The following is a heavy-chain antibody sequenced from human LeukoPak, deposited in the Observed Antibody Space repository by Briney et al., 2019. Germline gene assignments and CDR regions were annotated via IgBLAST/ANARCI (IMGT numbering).Heavy chain of an antibody. CDR1: GFTFNIYG. D-gene: IGHD2-15*01. V-gene: IGHV3-23*01. Sequence: SGGSLRLSCVASGFTFNIYGMSWVRQAPGKGLEWVSLISGSGNSTYYADSVKGRFTISRDNSKNTLYLQMNSLRAEDTAVYYCAKVLVLVSANRYYFDYWGQGTLVTVSS. CDR3: AKVLVLVSANRYYFDY. J-gene: IGHJ4*02. CDR2: ISGSGNST.